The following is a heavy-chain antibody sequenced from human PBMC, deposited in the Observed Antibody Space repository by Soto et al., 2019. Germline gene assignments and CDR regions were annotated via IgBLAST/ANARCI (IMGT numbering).Heavy chain of an antibody. D-gene: IGHD3-10*01. Sequence: LKISCKGSGYSFTSYWIGWVRQMPGKGLEWMGIIYPGDSDTRYSPSFQGQVTISADKSISTAYLQWSSLKASDTATYYCARHSRGIWFGELLPYYAMDVWGQGTTVTVSS. V-gene: IGHV5-51*01. J-gene: IGHJ6*02. CDR2: IYPGDSDT. CDR1: GYSFTSYW. CDR3: ARHSRGIWFGELLPYYAMDV.